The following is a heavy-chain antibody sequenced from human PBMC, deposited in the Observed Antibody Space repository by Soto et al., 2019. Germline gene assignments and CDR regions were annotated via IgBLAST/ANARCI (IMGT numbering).Heavy chain of an antibody. CDR3: ARGTVTLFGVVTPPDY. J-gene: IGHJ4*02. D-gene: IGHD3-3*01. CDR1: GGSFNSFH. CDR2: IIPMLDRT. Sequence: QVQLVQSGAEVKRPGSSVKVSCKSSGGSFNSFHFNWVRQAPGQGLEWMGMIIPMLDRTQYAQMFQGRVTITADKSTSTAYMEMSGLESVDTAVYYCARGTVTLFGVVTPPDYWGQGTLVTVSS. V-gene: IGHV1-69*08.